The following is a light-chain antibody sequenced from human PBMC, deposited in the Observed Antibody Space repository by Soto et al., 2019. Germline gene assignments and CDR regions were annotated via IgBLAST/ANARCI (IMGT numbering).Light chain of an antibody. CDR1: SSYVGGYNY. Sequence: QSVLTQPRSVSGSPGQSVNISYTGTSSYVGGYNYVSWYQQHAGKAPELMIYDVSKRPSGVPDRFSGSKSGNTASLTISGLQAEDEADYYCCSYAGSYTNVFGTGTKVTVL. V-gene: IGLV2-11*01. CDR3: CSYAGSYTNV. CDR2: DVS. J-gene: IGLJ1*01.